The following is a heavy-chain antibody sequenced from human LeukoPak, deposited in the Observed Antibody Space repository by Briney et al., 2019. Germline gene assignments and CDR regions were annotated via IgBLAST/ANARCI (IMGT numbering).Heavy chain of an antibody. CDR2: ISAYSGNT. CDR1: GFKFTSYD. J-gene: IGHJ6*02. Sequence: GASVKVSCKPSGFKFTSYDLSWVRQAPGQGLEWMGWISAYSGNTNYAQKFQERVTITRDMSTSTAYMELSSLRSEDTAVYYCAATTWRAAAGTNYYGMDVWGQGTTVTVSS. CDR3: AATTWRAAAGTNYYGMDV. V-gene: IGHV1-58*01. D-gene: IGHD6-13*01.